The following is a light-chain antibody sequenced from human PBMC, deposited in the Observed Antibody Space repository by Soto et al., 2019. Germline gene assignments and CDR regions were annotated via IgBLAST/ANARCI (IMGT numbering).Light chain of an antibody. CDR2: DTS. CDR1: QSVSSY. J-gene: IGKJ2*01. CDR3: RQRSNWPPYT. Sequence: EIVLTQSPATLSLSLGERATLSCRASQSVSSYLAWYQHKPGQAPRLLIYDTSNRATGIPARFSGSGSGTDFTLTISSLEPEDFEVYYCRQRSNWPPYTFGQGTKLEIK. V-gene: IGKV3-11*01.